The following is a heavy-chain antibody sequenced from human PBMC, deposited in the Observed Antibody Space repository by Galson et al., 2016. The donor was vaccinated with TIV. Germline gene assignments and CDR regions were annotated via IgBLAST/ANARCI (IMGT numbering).Heavy chain of an antibody. CDR1: GFTFNVYS. V-gene: IGHV3-48*01. CDR3: TRDSSSSSSRNLDY. J-gene: IGHJ4*02. D-gene: IGHD6-6*01. CDR2: ISSSSSTT. Sequence: SLRLSCAASGFTFNVYSMNWVRQAPGKGLEWVSYISSSSSTTYYAASVKGRFTISRDNAKNSLYLQMNSLRAEDTAVYYCTRDSSSSSSRNLDYWGQGTLVTVSS.